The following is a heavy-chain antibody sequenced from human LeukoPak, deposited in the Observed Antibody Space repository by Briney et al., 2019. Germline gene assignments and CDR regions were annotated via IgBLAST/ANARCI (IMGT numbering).Heavy chain of an antibody. CDR1: GYTFTSYG. Sequence: SVKVSCKASGYTFTSYGISWVRQAPGQGLEWMGGIIPIFGTANYAQEFQGRVTITADESTSTAYMELSSLRSEDTAVYYCARHQLLSYYDSSGYPVPYYYYGMDVWGQGTTVTVSS. D-gene: IGHD3-22*01. V-gene: IGHV1-69*13. CDR3: ARHQLLSYYDSSGYPVPYYYYGMDV. CDR2: IIPIFGTA. J-gene: IGHJ6*02.